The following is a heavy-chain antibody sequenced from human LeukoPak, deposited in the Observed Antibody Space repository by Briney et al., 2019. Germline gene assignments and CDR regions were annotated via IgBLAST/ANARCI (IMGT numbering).Heavy chain of an antibody. J-gene: IGHJ4*02. CDR2: IYNSGST. CDR1: GGSISTYY. CDR3: ARFKRAGGWSYFDY. Sequence: PLETLSLTCTVSGGSISTYYWSWIRKPPGKGLEWIGHIYNSGSTNYSPSLKSRVTISVDTSKNQFSLKLSSVTAADTAVYYCARFKRAGGWSYFDYWGQGTLVTVSS. V-gene: IGHV4-59*01. D-gene: IGHD6-19*01.